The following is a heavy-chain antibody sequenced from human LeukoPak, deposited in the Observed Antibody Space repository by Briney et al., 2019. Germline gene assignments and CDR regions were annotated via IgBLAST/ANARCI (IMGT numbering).Heavy chain of an antibody. Sequence: GTSLRLSCTASGPSFSRHGMHWVRQAPGKGLEWVAVISYDGSNKYYADSVKGRFTISRDNSKNTLYLQMNSLRAEDTAVYYCAVNWGPASDAFDIWGQGTMVTVSS. CDR3: AVNWGPASDAFDI. CDR2: ISYDGSNK. V-gene: IGHV3-30*06. J-gene: IGHJ3*02. D-gene: IGHD7-27*01. CDR1: GPSFSRHG.